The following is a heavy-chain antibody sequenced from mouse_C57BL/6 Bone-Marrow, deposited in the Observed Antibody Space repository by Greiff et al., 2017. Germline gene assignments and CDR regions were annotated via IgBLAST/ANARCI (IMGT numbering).Heavy chain of an antibody. CDR3: SRNCDSLYYFDF. CDR1: GYSFTDYN. V-gene: IGHV1-39*01. CDR2: INPNYGTT. Sequence: EVQLQQSGPELVQPGASVKISCKASGYSFTDYNMNWVKQSNGKSLEWIGVINPNYGTTSYNQKFKGKATLTVDQSSSTAYMQLNSLTSEDSAVYYCSRNCDSLYYFDFWGQGTTLTVSA. J-gene: IGHJ2*01. D-gene: IGHD6-2*01.